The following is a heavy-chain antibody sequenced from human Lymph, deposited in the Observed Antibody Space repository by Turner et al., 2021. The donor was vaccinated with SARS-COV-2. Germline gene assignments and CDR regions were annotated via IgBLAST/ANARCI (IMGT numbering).Heavy chain of an antibody. V-gene: IGHV4-34*01. D-gene: IGHD3-3*01. CDR3: ARGRLRFLEWSHYYYTMDV. CDR1: GGSFSGSY. Sequence: QVQLQQWGAGLLKPSETLSLTCAVYGGSFSGSYWTWIRQPPGKGLEGIGDINHSGGTNYNPSLKSRVIISVDTSKNQFSLKLSSVTAADTAVYYCARGRLRFLEWSHYYYTMDVWGQGTTVTVSS. J-gene: IGHJ6*02. CDR2: INHSGGT.